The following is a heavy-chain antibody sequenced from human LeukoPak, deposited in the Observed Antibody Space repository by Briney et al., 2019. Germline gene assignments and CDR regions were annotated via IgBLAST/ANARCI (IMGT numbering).Heavy chain of an antibody. CDR2: INHSGST. J-gene: IGHJ4*02. D-gene: IGHD3-10*01. Sequence: SETLSLTCAVYGGSFSGYYWSWIRQPPGKGLEWIGEINHSGSTNYNPSLKSRVTISVDTSKNQFSLKLSSVTAADTAVYYCARRLLLWFGDPLDYWGQGTLVTVSS. CDR3: ARRLLLWFGDPLDY. V-gene: IGHV4-34*01. CDR1: GGSFSGYY.